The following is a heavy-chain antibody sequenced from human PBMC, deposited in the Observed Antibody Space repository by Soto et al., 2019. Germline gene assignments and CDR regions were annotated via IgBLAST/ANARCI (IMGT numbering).Heavy chain of an antibody. CDR1: GESFSGYY. V-gene: IGHV4-34*01. CDR3: ARVHKCSGGSCYQYYYYYYYMDV. J-gene: IGHJ6*03. CDR2: INHSGST. Sequence: SETLSLTCAVYGESFSGYYWSWIRQPPGKGLEWIGEINHSGSTNYNPSLKSRVTISVDTSKNQFSLKLSSVTAADTAVYYCARVHKCSGGSCYQYYYYYYYMDVWGKGTTVTVSS. D-gene: IGHD2-15*01.